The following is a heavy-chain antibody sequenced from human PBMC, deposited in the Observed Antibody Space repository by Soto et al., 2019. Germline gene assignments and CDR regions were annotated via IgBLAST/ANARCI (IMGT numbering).Heavy chain of an antibody. Sequence: SETLSLTCTVSGGFISTYHGTWIRQSPGKGLEWIGYIFYSGSTNYNASLKSRVTISVDTSKNQFSLRLTSVTAADTAVYYCVRVGLRGGNTGNTGFAFDIWGQGTMVTVSS. D-gene: IGHD2-15*01. CDR3: VRVGLRGGNTGNTGFAFDI. J-gene: IGHJ3*02. CDR1: GGFISTYH. V-gene: IGHV4-59*01. CDR2: IFYSGST.